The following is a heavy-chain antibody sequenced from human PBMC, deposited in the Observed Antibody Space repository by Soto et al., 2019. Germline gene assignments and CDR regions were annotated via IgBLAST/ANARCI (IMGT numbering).Heavy chain of an antibody. V-gene: IGHV3-66*01. CDR1: GFIVSDTY. D-gene: IGHD2-15*01. CDR2: ISNRGDT. CDR3: AREPRYCRGGSCSITGDAFDI. Sequence: EVQLVESGGGLVQPGGSLRLSCTASGFIVSDTYMNWVRQDPGKGLEWVSVISNRGDTHYADSVRGRFSLSRDIADNTLHLQMNNLRVEDTAVYYCAREPRYCRGGSCSITGDAFDIWGQGTMVTVSS. J-gene: IGHJ3*02.